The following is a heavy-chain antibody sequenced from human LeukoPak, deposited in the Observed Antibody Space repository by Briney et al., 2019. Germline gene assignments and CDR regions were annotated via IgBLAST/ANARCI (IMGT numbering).Heavy chain of an antibody. CDR3: ARGRDIGLDY. Sequence: SGPALVKPTRTLTLTCTFSGFSRSTSGMRVSWIRQPPGKALEWLARIDRDDDKFYSTSLKTRLTISQDTSKNQVVLTMTNMDPVDTATYYCARGRDIGLDYWGQGTLVTVSS. CDR2: IDRDDDK. J-gene: IGHJ4*02. V-gene: IGHV2-70*04. CDR1: GFSRSTSGMR. D-gene: IGHD2-15*01.